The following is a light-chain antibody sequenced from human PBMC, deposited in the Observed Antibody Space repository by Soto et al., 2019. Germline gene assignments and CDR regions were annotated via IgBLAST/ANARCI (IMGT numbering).Light chain of an antibody. V-gene: IGLV1-44*01. CDR2: TTN. CDR3: ATWDGGLSGPFV. CDR1: NSNIGSDI. J-gene: IGLJ1*01. Sequence: QSVLTQPPSASLTPGQRATISCCGSNSNIGSDIVNCYQLLPGAAPEVLINTTNQRPSGVPERFSGSKSGTSASLAISGLQSEDEANSSCATWDGGLSGPFVFGTGTKVTV.